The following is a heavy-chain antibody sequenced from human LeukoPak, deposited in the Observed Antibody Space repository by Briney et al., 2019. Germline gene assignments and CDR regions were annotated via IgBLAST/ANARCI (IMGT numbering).Heavy chain of an antibody. CDR3: ARTPVPDIVVVPAAQPLYCYYYGMDV. D-gene: IGHD2-2*01. V-gene: IGHV1-69*13. CDR2: IIPIFGTA. J-gene: IGHJ6*02. Sequence: ASVKVSCKASGGTFSSYAISWVRQAPGQGLEWMGGIIPIFGTANYAQKFQGRVTITADESTSTAYMELSSLRSEDTAVYYCARTPVPDIVVVPAAQPLYCYYYGMDVWGQGTTVTVSS. CDR1: GGTFSSYA.